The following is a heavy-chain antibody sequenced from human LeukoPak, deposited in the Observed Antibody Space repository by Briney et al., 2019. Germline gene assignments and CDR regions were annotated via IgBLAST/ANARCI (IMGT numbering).Heavy chain of an antibody. V-gene: IGHV4-34*01. Sequence: SETLSLTCAVYGGSFSGYYWSWIRQPPGKGLEWIGEINHSGSTNYHPSLKSRVTISVDTSKNQFSLKLSSVTAADTAVYYCARLTRLVISFYYYYYYMDVWGKGTTVTISS. CDR3: ARLTRLVISFYYYYYYMDV. CDR1: GGSFSGYY. J-gene: IGHJ6*03. D-gene: IGHD3-9*01. CDR2: INHSGST.